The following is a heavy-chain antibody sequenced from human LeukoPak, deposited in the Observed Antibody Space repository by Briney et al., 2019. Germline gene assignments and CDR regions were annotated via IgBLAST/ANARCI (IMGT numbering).Heavy chain of an antibody. D-gene: IGHD5-24*01. J-gene: IGHJ5*02. CDR3: ARASDPWLQLT. CDR2: IKQDGSQR. Sequence: GGSLRLSCAASGFTFSNYWMIWVRQAPGRGLEWVGNIKQDGSQRRYADSVRDRFTISRDNAQTSLYLQMNSLRAEDTAVYYCARASDPWLQLTWGQGTLVTVSS. CDR1: GFTFSNYW. V-gene: IGHV3-7*05.